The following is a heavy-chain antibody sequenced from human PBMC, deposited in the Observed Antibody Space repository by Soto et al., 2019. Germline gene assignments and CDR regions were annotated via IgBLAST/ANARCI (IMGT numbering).Heavy chain of an antibody. J-gene: IGHJ4*02. D-gene: IGHD3-10*01. CDR2: INPNSGST. Sequence: QVQLVQSGAEVKKPGASVKVSCKASGYTFTGYYMHWVRQAPGQGLEWMGWINPNSGSTNYGQKFKGKVTMTRDTSNNTAYMELSRFRSDDTAVYYCARHGVYGSGRDWGQGTLVTVSS. CDR1: GYTFTGYY. CDR3: ARHGVYGSGRD. V-gene: IGHV1-2*02.